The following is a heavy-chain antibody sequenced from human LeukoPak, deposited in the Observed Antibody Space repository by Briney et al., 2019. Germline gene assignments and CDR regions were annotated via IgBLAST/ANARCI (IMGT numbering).Heavy chain of an antibody. CDR3: ARRYCSSTSCYRGGNWFDP. J-gene: IGHJ5*02. Sequence: SETLSLTCTVSGGSISSSSYYWGWIRQPPGKGLEWIGSIYYSGSTYYNPSLKSRVTISVGTSKNQFSLKLSSVTAADTAVYYCARRYCSSTSCYRGGNWFDPWGQGTLVTVSS. CDR2: IYYSGST. D-gene: IGHD2-2*02. V-gene: IGHV4-39*07. CDR1: GGSISSSSYY.